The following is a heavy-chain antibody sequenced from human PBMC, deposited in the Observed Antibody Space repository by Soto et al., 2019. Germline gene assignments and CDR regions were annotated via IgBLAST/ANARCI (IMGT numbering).Heavy chain of an antibody. V-gene: IGHV1-24*01. CDR2: FDPEDGET. J-gene: IGHJ3*02. CDR3: ATAMPRSYYAFDI. CDR1: GYTLTELS. Sequence: ASVKVSCKVSGYTLTELSMHWVRQAPGKGLEWMGGFDPEDGETIYAQKFQGRVTMTEDTSTDTDYMELSSLRSEDTAVYYCATAMPRSYYAFDIWGQGTIVTVSS. D-gene: IGHD1-26*01.